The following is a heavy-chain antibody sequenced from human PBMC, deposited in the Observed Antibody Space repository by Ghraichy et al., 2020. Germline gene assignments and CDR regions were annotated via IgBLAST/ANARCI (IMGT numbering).Heavy chain of an antibody. J-gene: IGHJ4*02. D-gene: IGHD2-15*01. CDR1: GYTFTSYG. CDR3: ARLRGGLRYCSGGSCYPYYFDY. V-gene: IGHV1-18*01. CDR2: ISAYNGNT. Sequence: ASVKVSCKASGYTFTSYGISWVRQAPGQGLEWMGWISAYNGNTNYAQKLQGRVTMTTDTSTSTAYMELRSLRSDDTAVYYCARLRGGLRYCSGGSCYPYYFDYWGQGTLVTVSS.